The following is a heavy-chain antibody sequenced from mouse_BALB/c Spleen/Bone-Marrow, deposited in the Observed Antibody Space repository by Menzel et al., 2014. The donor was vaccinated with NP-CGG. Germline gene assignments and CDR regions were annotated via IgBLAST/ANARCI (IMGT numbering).Heavy chain of an antibody. D-gene: IGHD4-1*01. CDR2: IWGDGST. V-gene: IGHV2-6-7*01. Sequence: VQVVESGPGLVAPSQSLSITCTVSGFSLTGYGVNWVRQPPGKGLEWLGMIWGDGSTDYNSALKSRLSISKDNSKSQVFLKMNSLQTDDTARYYCARTLGHYAMDYWGRGTSVTVSS. CDR1: GFSLTGYG. J-gene: IGHJ4*01. CDR3: ARTLGHYAMDY.